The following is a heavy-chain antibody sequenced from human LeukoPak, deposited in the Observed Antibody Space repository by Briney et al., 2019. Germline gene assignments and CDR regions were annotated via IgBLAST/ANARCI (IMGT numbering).Heavy chain of an antibody. CDR2: INPNSGGT. CDR3: AREDVAYYYGSGSSSNFDY. V-gene: IGHV1-2*02. CDR1: GSTFTGYY. Sequence: ASVKVSCTASGSTFTGYYMHWVRQAPGQGLEWMGWINPNSGGTNYAQKFQGRVTMTRDTSISTAYMELSRLRSDDTAVYYCAREDVAYYYGSGSSSNFDYWGQGTLVTVSS. D-gene: IGHD3-10*01. J-gene: IGHJ4*02.